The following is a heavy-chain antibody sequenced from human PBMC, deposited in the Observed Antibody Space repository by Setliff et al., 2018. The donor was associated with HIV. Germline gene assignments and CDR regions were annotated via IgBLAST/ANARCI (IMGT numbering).Heavy chain of an antibody. CDR3: ARLKSASGYFGFGS. D-gene: IGHD5-12*01. CDR1: GGSFRSSRYY. J-gene: IGHJ4*02. Sequence: SETLSLTCTVSGGSFRSSRYYWGWIRQPPGKGLEWIGNIHYGGFFWYSPSLKSRVTISVDTSNNQFALKSTSMTAADTAVYFCARLKSASGYFGFGSWGQGTLVTVSS. V-gene: IGHV4-39*01. CDR2: IHYGGFF.